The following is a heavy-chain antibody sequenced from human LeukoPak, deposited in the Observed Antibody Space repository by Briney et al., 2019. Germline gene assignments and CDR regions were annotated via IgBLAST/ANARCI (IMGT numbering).Heavy chain of an antibody. Sequence: SETLSLTCAVYGGSFSDYYWSWIRQPPGKGLEWIGEINHSGSTNYNPSLKSRVTISVDTAKNQFSLKLSSVTAADTAVYYCAAMYYYGTGGYRPPRLDFQHWGQGTLVTVSS. CDR1: GGSFSDYY. D-gene: IGHD3-10*01. CDR3: AAMYYYGTGGYRPPRLDFQH. J-gene: IGHJ1*01. CDR2: INHSGST. V-gene: IGHV4-34*01.